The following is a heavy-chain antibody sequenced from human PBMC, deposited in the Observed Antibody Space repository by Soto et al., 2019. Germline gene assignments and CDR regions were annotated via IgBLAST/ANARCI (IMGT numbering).Heavy chain of an antibody. J-gene: IGHJ4*02. Sequence: EVQLVESGGGLVKPGGSLRLSCAASGFTFSDAWMSWVRQAPGKGLEWVGLIKKKTDGGTTDYAAPVKGRFTISRDDSKNTVYLQMSSLKTEATAVYYCRTQWLDWGQGTLVTVSS. CDR3: RTQWLD. CDR1: GFTFSDAW. D-gene: IGHD6-19*01. CDR2: IKKKTDGGTT. V-gene: IGHV3-15*01.